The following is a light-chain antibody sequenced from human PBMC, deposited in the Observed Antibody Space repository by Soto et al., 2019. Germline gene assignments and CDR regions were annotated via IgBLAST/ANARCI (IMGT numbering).Light chain of an antibody. CDR1: QSVSSN. Sequence: EIVCTQSPGTLSLSQGARATLYCRASQSVSSNLAWYQKKPGQDPRTLIYGASSRDTGIPDRFSGIVSGTAFNLTISRLETEDFAVYECQQSGSSTRTFGPWTKVDIK. V-gene: IGKV3-20*01. J-gene: IGKJ1*01. CDR2: GAS. CDR3: QQSGSSTRT.